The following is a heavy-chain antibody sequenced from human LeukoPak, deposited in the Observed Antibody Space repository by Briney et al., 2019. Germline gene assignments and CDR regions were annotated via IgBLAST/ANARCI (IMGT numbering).Heavy chain of an antibody. V-gene: IGHV4-59*01. J-gene: IGHJ4*02. Sequence: SETLSLTCTVSGGSINSYYWSWIRQPPAKGLEWIGYIYYSGSTNYNPSLKSRVTISVDTSKNQFSLKLSSVTAADTAVYYCARDPSYHGGYFDYWGQGTLVTVFS. CDR1: GGSINSYY. CDR2: IYYSGST. D-gene: IGHD2-2*01. CDR3: ARDPSYHGGYFDY.